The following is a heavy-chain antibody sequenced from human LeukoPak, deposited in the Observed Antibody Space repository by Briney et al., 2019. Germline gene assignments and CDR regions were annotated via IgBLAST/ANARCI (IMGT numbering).Heavy chain of an antibody. CDR3: ARGITIFGVVIKEFDP. D-gene: IGHD3-3*01. CDR1: GGSISSGGYD. CDR2: IYHSGST. V-gene: IGHV4-30-2*01. J-gene: IGHJ5*02. Sequence: SQTLSLTCTVSGGSISSGGYDWSWIRQPPGKGLDWIGYIYHSGSTYYNPSLKSRVTISVDRSKDQFSLKLSSVTAADTAVYYCARGITIFGVVIKEFDPWGQGTLVTVSS.